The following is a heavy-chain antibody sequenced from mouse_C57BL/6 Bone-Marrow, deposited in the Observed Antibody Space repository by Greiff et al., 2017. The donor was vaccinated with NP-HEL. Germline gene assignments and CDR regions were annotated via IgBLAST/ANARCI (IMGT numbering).Heavy chain of an antibody. D-gene: IGHD4-1*01. CDR3: ARRSLANWDKYYAMDY. CDR1: GYTFTDYY. J-gene: IGHJ4*01. Sequence: VQLQQSGPVLVKPGASVKMSCKASGYTFTDYYMNWVKQSHGKSLEWIGVINPYNGGTSYNQKFKGKATLTVDKSSSTAYMELNSLTSEDSAVYYCARRSLANWDKYYAMDYWGQGTSVTVSS. V-gene: IGHV1-19*01. CDR2: INPYNGGT.